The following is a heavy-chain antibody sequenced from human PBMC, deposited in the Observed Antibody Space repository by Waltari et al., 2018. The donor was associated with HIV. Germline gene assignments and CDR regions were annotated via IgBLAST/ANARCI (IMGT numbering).Heavy chain of an antibody. CDR3: ARDPPYYYGMDV. CDR1: GFTFSSYW. Sequence: EVQLVESGGGLVQPGGSLRLSCAAYGFTFSSYWMHWVRQAPGKGLVWVSRINSDGSSTSYADSVKGRFTISRDNAKNTLYLQMNSLRAEDTAVYYCARDPPYYYGMDVWGQGTTVTVSS. CDR2: INSDGSST. V-gene: IGHV3-74*01. J-gene: IGHJ6*02.